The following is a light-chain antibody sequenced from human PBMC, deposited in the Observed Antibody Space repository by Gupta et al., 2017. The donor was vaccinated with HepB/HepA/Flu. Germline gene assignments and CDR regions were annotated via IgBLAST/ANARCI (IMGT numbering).Light chain of an antibody. CDR2: GNN. CDR3: AAWDDSLNGVV. Sequence: VTQPPSASGTPGQRVTISCSGSSSNIGTNTVNWYQQLPGTAPKLLAYGNNQRPSGVPDRFSGSKSGTSASLAIRGLQSEDEADYYCAAWDDSLNGVVFGGGTKLTVL. CDR1: SSNIGTNT. J-gene: IGLJ2*01. V-gene: IGLV1-44*01.